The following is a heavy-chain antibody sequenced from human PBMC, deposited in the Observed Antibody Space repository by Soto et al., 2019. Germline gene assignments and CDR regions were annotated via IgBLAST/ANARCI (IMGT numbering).Heavy chain of an antibody. CDR2: IIPIFGTA. CDR3: AREPLGYFSSTSCYTSGGWFDP. CDR1: GGTFSSYA. J-gene: IGHJ5*02. Sequence: SVKVSCKASGGTFSSYAISWVRQAPGQGLEWMGGIIPIFGTANYAQKFQGRVTITADESTSTAYMELSSLRSEDTAVYYCAREPLGYFSSTSCYTSGGWFDPWGQGPLVTVSS. V-gene: IGHV1-69*13. D-gene: IGHD2-2*02.